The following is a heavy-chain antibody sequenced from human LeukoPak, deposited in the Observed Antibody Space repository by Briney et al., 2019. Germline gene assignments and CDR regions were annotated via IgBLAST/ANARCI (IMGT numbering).Heavy chain of an antibody. J-gene: IGHJ4*02. Sequence: GGSLRLSCAASGFTFSSYGMHWVRQAPGKGLERVAFIRYDGSNKYYADSVKGRFTISRDNSKNTLYLQMNSLRAEDTAVYYCAREKFVTVTMFDYWGQGTLVTVSS. V-gene: IGHV3-30*02. D-gene: IGHD4-17*01. CDR3: AREKFVTVTMFDY. CDR2: IRYDGSNK. CDR1: GFTFSSYG.